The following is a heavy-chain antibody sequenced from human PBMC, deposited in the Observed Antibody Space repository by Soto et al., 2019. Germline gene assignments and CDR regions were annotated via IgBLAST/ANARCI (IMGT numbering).Heavy chain of an antibody. CDR1: GYTFTSYG. D-gene: IGHD1-1*01. CDR2: ISAYNGNT. CDR3: AREGHQLGVYYYYGMDV. Sequence: GASVKVSCKASGYTFTSYGISWVRQAPGQGLEWMGWISAYNGNTNYAQKLQGRVTMTTDTSTSTAYMELRSLRSDDTAVYYCAREGHQLGVYYYYGMDVWGQGTTVTVSS. J-gene: IGHJ6*02. V-gene: IGHV1-18*01.